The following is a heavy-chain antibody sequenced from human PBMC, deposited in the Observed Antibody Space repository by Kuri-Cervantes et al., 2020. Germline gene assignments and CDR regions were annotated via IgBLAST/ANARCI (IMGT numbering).Heavy chain of an antibody. CDR3: ARLPGYSRAHLN. CDR2: IYHTGKT. D-gene: IGHD6-13*01. V-gene: IGHV4-39*07. Sequence: GSLRLSCSVSGGTISGSDYYWAWIRQPPGKGLQWIGSIYHTGKTYYNPSLKSRVNLSVDTSRNQFSLKLSSVTAADTAVYYCARLPGYSRAHLNWGQGTLVTVSS. CDR1: GGTISGSDYY. J-gene: IGHJ4*02.